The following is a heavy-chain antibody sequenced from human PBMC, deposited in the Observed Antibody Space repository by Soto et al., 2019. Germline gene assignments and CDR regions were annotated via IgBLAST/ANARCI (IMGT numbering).Heavy chain of an antibody. J-gene: IGHJ6*02. Sequence: QVQLVQSGAEVKKPGSSVKVSCGASGGTFSSYPINWVRQAPGQGLEWMGGIIPFFGTSNYAQKFQGRVTITADESTSTAYMELRRLRSEDTAVYYCARVGHITNYGMAVWGQGTTGTVSS. CDR3: ARVGHITNYGMAV. D-gene: IGHD1-26*01. CDR2: IIPFFGTS. V-gene: IGHV1-69*01. CDR1: GGTFSSYP.